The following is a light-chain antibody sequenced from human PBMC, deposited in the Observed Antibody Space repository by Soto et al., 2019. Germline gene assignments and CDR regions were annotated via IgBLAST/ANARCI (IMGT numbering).Light chain of an antibody. Sequence: DIQMTQSPSSLSASVGDRVTITCRSSQGIGNFLAWYQQKPGKVPQLLIYAASTLHSGVPSRFSGSGSGTDFTLTISSRQPEDVATYYCQKYNPAPLTFGGGTKVEIK. J-gene: IGKJ4*01. V-gene: IGKV1-27*01. CDR2: AAS. CDR3: QKYNPAPLT. CDR1: QGIGNF.